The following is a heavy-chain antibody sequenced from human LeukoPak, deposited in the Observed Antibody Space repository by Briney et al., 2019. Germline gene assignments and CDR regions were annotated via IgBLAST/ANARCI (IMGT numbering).Heavy chain of an antibody. J-gene: IGHJ4*02. CDR1: GFNFSSSG. Sequence: GGSLRLSCAASGFNFSSSGMHWIRQAPGKGLEWVAVIWHDGGNKNYADSVKGRFTISRDNSKNVLYLQMNILRAEDTAVYYCARGAGGCFDYWGQGTLVTVSS. CDR3: ARGAGGCFDY. D-gene: IGHD3-10*01. CDR2: IWHDGGNK. V-gene: IGHV3-33*01.